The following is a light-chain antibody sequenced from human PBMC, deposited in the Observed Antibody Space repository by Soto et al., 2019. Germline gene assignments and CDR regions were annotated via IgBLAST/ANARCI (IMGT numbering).Light chain of an antibody. Sequence: QSALTQPASVSGSPGQSITISCTGTSSDVGGYNYVSWYQQHPGKAPKLIIYEVSNRPSGVSNRFSGSKSGNTASLTISGLQAEDEADYYCSSHTSSSTVIFGGGTKVTVL. CDR1: SSDVGGYNY. V-gene: IGLV2-14*01. CDR3: SSHTSSSTVI. J-gene: IGLJ2*01. CDR2: EVS.